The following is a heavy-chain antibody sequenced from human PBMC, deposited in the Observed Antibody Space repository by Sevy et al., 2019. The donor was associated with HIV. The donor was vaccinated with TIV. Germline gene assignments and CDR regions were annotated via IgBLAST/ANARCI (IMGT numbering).Heavy chain of an antibody. CDR3: GRTSPRGGFDL. J-gene: IGHJ5*02. V-gene: IGHV1-46*03. CDR2: INPSDVST. CDR1: GYTFTNYY. Sequence: ASVKVSCKASGYTFTNYYMHWVRQAPGQGLEWMGIINPSDVSTVYAQKFQGRVTMTRDTSTSTVYMELSSLRSDDTAVYYCGRTSPRGGFDLWGQGALVTVSS.